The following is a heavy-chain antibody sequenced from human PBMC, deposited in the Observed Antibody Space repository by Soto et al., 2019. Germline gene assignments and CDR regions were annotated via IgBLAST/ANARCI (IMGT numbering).Heavy chain of an antibody. CDR1: GLSLSTSGVG. D-gene: IGHD6-13*01. J-gene: IGHJ4*02. Sequence: QITLKETGPTLVKPTQTLTLTCTFSGLSLSTSGVGVGWIRQPPGKALEWLVLISWNDDKRYSPSLKSRLTITKDTSKNQVVLTMTNMDPVDTGRYCCAHRPGKGGGYYFGFRGQGTLVTLSS. V-gene: IGHV2-5*01. CDR3: AHRPGKGGGYYFGF. CDR2: ISWNDDK.